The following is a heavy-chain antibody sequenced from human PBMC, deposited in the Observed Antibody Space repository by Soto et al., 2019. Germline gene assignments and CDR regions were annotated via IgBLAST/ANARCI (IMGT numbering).Heavy chain of an antibody. CDR3: ATVTTNFRRYYYYGMDV. D-gene: IGHD4-17*01. CDR1: GYTFTSYY. CDR2: INPSGGST. Sequence: GASVKVSCKASGYTFTSYYMHWVRQAPGQGLEWMGIINPSGGSTSYAQKFQGRVTMTRDTSTSTVYMELSSLRSEDTAVYYCATVTTNFRRYYYYGMDVWGQGTTVTVSS. J-gene: IGHJ6*02. V-gene: IGHV1-46*03.